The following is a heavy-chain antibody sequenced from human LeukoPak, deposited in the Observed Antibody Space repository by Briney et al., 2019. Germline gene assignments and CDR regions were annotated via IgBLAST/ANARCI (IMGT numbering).Heavy chain of an antibody. CDR2: IYYSGST. CDR1: GGSISSYY. V-gene: IGHV4-59*12. Sequence: SETLSLTCTVSGGSISSYYWSWIRQPPGKGLEWIGYIYYSGSTNYNPSLKSRVTISVDTSKNQFSLKLSSVTAADTAVYYCARWDCSSNCFDYWGQGTLVTVSS. CDR3: ARWDCSSNCFDY. D-gene: IGHD2-2*01. J-gene: IGHJ4*02.